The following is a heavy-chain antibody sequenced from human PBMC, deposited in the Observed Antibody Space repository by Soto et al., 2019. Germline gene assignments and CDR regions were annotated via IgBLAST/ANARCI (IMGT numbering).Heavy chain of an antibody. CDR1: GFSFSDHY. D-gene: IGHD2-2*01. CDR2: TRNKVNSYTT. V-gene: IGHV3-72*01. J-gene: IGHJ6*02. CDR3: ARVWHASGSNDDYYYGMDV. Sequence: EVQLVESGGGLVQPGGSLRLSCAASGFSFSDHYMDWVRQAPGKGLEWVGRTRNKVNSYTTEYAASVKGRFTISRDDSKNSLYLQMNSLKTEDTAVYYCARVWHASGSNDDYYYGMDVWGQGTTVTVSS.